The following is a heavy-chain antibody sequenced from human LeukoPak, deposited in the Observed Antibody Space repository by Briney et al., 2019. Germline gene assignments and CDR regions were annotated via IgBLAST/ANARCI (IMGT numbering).Heavy chain of an antibody. J-gene: IGHJ4*02. CDR1: GYSFSCYW. CDR3: ARQDGSALYYFDY. Sequence: GESLKISCKGSGYSFSCYWIAWVRQMPGKGLEWMGIIYPGDSDIRYSPSFQGQVTISADKSISTAYLQWSSLKASDTAMYYCARQDGSALYYFDYWGQGTLVTVSS. D-gene: IGHD5-24*01. CDR2: IYPGDSDI. V-gene: IGHV5-51*01.